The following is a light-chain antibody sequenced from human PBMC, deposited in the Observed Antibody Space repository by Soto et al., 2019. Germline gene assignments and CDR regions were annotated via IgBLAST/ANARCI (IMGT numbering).Light chain of an antibody. J-gene: IGKJ2*01. CDR3: QQYGSSPYT. CDR1: QSVSSSY. V-gene: IGKV3-20*01. Sequence: EIVLTQSPGTLSLSPGERATLSCRASQSVSSSYLAWYQQKPGQAPRLLIYGASSRAPGIPDRFSGSGSGTDFTLTISRLEPEDSARYYCQQYGSSPYTFRQGTKADIK. CDR2: GAS.